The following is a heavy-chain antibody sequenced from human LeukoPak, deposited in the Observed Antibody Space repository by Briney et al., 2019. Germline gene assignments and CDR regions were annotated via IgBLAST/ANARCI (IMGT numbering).Heavy chain of an antibody. CDR2: ISAYNGNT. V-gene: IGHV1-18*01. Sequence: ASVKVSCKASGYTFTSYGISWVRQAPGQGLEWMGWISAYNGNTNYAQKLQGRVTMTTDTSTSTAYMELRSLRSDDTAVYYCAXXXXGDYETTIDYWGQGTLVTVSS. J-gene: IGHJ4*02. D-gene: IGHD4-17*01. CDR1: GYTFTSYG. CDR3: AXXXXGDYETTIDY.